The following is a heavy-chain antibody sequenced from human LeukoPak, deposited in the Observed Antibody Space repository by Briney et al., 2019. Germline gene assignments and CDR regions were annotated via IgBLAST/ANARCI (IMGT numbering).Heavy chain of an antibody. CDR3: GRLSCSSCSCYDAY. CDR1: SVCLFGGASK. V-gene: IGHV4-30-2*01. J-gene: IGHJ4*02. CDR2: MYHSGST. D-gene: IGHD2-15*01. Sequence: PSETLSLTSALSSVCLFGGASKTAWIRQPPGKGLEWIGYMYHSGSTYYNPSLKSRVTISVDRSKNQFSLQLSSVTTADTAGQYCGRLSCSSCSCYDAYWGQGTLVTVSS.